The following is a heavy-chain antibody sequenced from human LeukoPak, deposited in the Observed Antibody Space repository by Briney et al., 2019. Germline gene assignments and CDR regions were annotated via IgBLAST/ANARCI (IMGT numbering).Heavy chain of an antibody. J-gene: IGHJ6*03. CDR2: ISAYNGNT. Sequence: ASVKVSCKASGYTFTSYGISWVRQAPGQGLEWMGWISAYNGNTNYAQKLQGRVTMTTDTSTSTAYMELRSPRSDDTAVYYCARDRSSSAYYYYYYMDVWGKGTTVTVSS. CDR3: ARDRSSSAYYYYYYMDV. V-gene: IGHV1-18*01. D-gene: IGHD6-6*01. CDR1: GYTFTSYG.